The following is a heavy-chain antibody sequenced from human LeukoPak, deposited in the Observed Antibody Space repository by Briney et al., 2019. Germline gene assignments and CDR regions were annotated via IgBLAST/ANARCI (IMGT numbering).Heavy chain of an antibody. V-gene: IGHV3-74*01. D-gene: IGHD3-22*01. Sequence: PGGSLRLSCAASGFTFSSYWMHWVRQAPGKGLVWVSRINSDGSSTSYADSVKGRFTISRDNAKNTLYLQMNSLRAEDTAVYYCARHSRSGSSGYYWENDYWGQGTLVTVSS. CDR3: ARHSRSGSSGYYWENDY. CDR1: GFTFSSYW. CDR2: INSDGSST. J-gene: IGHJ4*02.